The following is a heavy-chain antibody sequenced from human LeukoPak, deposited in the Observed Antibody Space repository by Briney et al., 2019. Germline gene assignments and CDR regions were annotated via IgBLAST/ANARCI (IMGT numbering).Heavy chain of an antibody. D-gene: IGHD3-3*01. J-gene: IGHJ6*03. CDR1: GFTFSSYS. Sequence: GGSLRLSCAASGFTFSSYSMNWVRQAPGKGLESVSSISSSSSYIYYADSVKGRFTISRDNAKNSLYLQMNSLRAEDTAVYYCARDQHDSDFDFWSGYYTIPYYYYMDVWGKGTTVTVSS. CDR2: ISSSSSYI. CDR3: ARDQHDSDFDFWSGYYTIPYYYYMDV. V-gene: IGHV3-21*01.